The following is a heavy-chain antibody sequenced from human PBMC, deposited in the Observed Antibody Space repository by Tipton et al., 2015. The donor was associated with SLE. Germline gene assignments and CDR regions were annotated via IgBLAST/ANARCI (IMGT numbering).Heavy chain of an antibody. V-gene: IGHV4-61*02. D-gene: IGHD2-2*02. CDR3: ARSHCSSPSCYSYYYMDV. J-gene: IGHJ6*03. CDR1: GGSISSGTYY. Sequence: LRLSCTVSGGSISSGTYYWSWIRQLAGKGLEWIGRIYTSGSANYNPSLKSRVTISVDTSKNQFSLKLSSVTAADTAVYYCARSHCSSPSCYSYYYMDVWGKGTTVTVSS. CDR2: IYTSGSA.